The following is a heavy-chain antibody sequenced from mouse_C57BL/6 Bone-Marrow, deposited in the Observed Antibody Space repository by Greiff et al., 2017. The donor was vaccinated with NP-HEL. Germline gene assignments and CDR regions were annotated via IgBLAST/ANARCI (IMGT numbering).Heavy chain of an antibody. CDR1: GYTFTEYT. CDR3: ARHEGLDSSGLRWYFDV. CDR2: FYPGSGSI. D-gene: IGHD3-2*02. Sequence: VQGVESGAELVKPGASVKLSCKASGYTFTEYTIHWVKQRSGQGLEWIGWFYPGSGSIKYNEKFKDKATLTADKSSSTVYMELSRLTSEDSAVYFCARHEGLDSSGLRWYFDVWGTGTTVTVSS. J-gene: IGHJ1*03. V-gene: IGHV1-62-2*01.